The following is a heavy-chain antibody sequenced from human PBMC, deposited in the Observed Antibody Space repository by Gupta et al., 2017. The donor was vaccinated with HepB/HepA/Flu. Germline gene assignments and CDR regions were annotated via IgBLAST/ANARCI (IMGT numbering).Heavy chain of an antibody. CDR2: ILYDGSNQ. Sequence: QVQLVESGGGVVQPGSSLRLSCVASGFTFSSFGMHWVRQAPGKGTELVAVILYDGSNQGEADSVKGRFRVPRDNSKNTLYMKMTRLRVEDTAVYDGAKDRMRGLDYGGQGTLVTVSS. D-gene: IGHD3-10*01. V-gene: IGHV3-30*18. J-gene: IGHJ4*02. CDR3: AKDRMRGLDY. CDR1: GFTFSSFG.